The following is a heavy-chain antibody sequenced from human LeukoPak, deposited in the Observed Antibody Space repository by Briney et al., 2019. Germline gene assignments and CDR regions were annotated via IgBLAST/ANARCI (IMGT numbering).Heavy chain of an antibody. J-gene: IGHJ6*03. CDR1: GFTFSDYY. CDR2: ISSSGSTI. CDR3: ATNAGYSSGPNPRYSLYYYMDV. Sequence: GGSLRLSCAASGFTFSDYYMSWIRQAPGKGLEWVSYISSSGSTIYYADSVKGRFTISRDNAKNSLYLQMNSLRAEDTAVYYCATNAGYSSGPNPRYSLYYYMDVWGKGTTVTVSS. D-gene: IGHD6-19*01. V-gene: IGHV3-11*04.